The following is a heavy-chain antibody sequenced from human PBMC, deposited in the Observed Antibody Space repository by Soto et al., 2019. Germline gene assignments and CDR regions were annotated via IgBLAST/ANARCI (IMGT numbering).Heavy chain of an antibody. CDR1: GFTFSSYG. Sequence: GGSLRLSCAASGFTFSSYGMHWVRQAPGKGLEWVAVIWYDGSNKYYADSVKGRFTISRDNSKNTLYLQMNSLRAEDTAVYYCARSPLRVSDEGYDAFDIWGQGTMVTVSS. CDR3: ARSPLRVSDEGYDAFDI. CDR2: IWYDGSNK. J-gene: IGHJ3*02. V-gene: IGHV3-33*01. D-gene: IGHD2-21*01.